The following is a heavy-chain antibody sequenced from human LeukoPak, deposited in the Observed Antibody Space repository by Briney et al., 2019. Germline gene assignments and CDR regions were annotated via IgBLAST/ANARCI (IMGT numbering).Heavy chain of an antibody. D-gene: IGHD2-2*01. CDR1: GFTFRTFP. CDR2: ISAGGDIT. CDR3: AKDRRPIVVVPAAPDY. Sequence: GGSLRLSCAASGFTFRTFPMGWVRQAPGKGLEGVSAISAGGDITFYSDSVRGRFTISRDNSKETLYLQMNSLRAEDTAVYYCAKDRRPIVVVPAAPDYWGQGTLVTVSS. J-gene: IGHJ4*02. V-gene: IGHV3-23*01.